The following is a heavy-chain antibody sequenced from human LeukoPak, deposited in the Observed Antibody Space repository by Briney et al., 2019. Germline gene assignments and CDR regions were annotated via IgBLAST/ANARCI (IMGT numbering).Heavy chain of an antibody. J-gene: IGHJ1*01. Sequence: NSSETLSLTCAVYGGSFSGYYWSWIRQPPGKGLEGIGEINHSGSTNYNPSLKSRVTISVDTSKNQFSLKLSSVTAADTAVYYCARVRYSYGLKPEGASKYFQHWGQGTLVTVSS. CDR3: ARVRYSYGLKPEGASKYFQH. CDR1: GGSFSGYY. CDR2: INHSGST. D-gene: IGHD5-18*01. V-gene: IGHV4-34*01.